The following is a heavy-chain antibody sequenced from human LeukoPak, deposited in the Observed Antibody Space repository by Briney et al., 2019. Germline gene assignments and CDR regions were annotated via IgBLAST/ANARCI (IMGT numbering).Heavy chain of an antibody. CDR1: GFTFTGHW. CDR2: ISGSGGSA. Sequence: GGSLRLSCVASGFTFTGHWMNWVRQAPGKGLEWVSAISGSGGSAYYADSLKGRFAISRDNSKNTLYLQMNSLTVEDTAVYYCATPYGSGSYDYWGQGTLVTVSS. CDR3: ATPYGSGSYDY. D-gene: IGHD3-10*01. V-gene: IGHV3-23*01. J-gene: IGHJ4*02.